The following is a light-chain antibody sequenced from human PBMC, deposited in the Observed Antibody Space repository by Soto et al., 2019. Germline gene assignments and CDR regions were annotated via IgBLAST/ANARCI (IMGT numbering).Light chain of an antibody. CDR3: QEYNDWPRGT. V-gene: IGKV3-15*01. J-gene: IGKJ1*01. CDR2: AAS. CDR1: QSVSDKY. Sequence: EIVLTQSPGTLSLSPGDRATLSCRASQSVSDKYLAWYRQKPGQAPRVLIYAASTRATGIADRFSGSGSGTDFTLTISSLQPEDIGLYYCQEYNDWPRGTFGQGTKVELK.